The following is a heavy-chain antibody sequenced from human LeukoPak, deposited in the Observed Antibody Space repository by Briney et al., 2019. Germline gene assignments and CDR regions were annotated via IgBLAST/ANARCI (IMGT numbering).Heavy chain of an antibody. D-gene: IGHD2-2*01. CDR3: AKDKVPAAYYYGMDV. CDR2: ISYDGSNK. V-gene: IGHV3-30*18. Sequence: GRSLRLSCAASGLIFRSFGMHWVRQAPGKGLEWVAVISYDGSNKYYADSVKGRFTISRDNSKNTLYLQMNSLRAEDTAVYYCAKDKVPAAYYYGMDVWGKGTTVTVSS. J-gene: IGHJ6*04. CDR1: GLIFRSFG.